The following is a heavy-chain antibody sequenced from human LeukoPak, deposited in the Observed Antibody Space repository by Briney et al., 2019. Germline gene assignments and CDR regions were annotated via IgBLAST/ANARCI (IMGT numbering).Heavy chain of an antibody. D-gene: IGHD2-15*01. CDR2: IYSGGST. CDR1: GFTVSSNY. Sequence: GGSLRLSCAASGFTVSSNYMSWVLQAPGKGLEWVSVIYSGGSTYYADSVKGRFTIFRDNAKNTLYLQMNSLRVEDTAVYFCAKRRGIGSWYYSALDVWGQRTTVTVSS. V-gene: IGHV3-53*01. J-gene: IGHJ6*02. CDR3: AKRRGIGSWYYSALDV.